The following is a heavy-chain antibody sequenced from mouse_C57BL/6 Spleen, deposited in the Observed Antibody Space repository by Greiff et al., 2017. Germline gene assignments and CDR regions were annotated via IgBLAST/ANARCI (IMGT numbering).Heavy chain of an antibody. CDR3: AHSNYRYYAMDY. CDR1: GYAFSSSW. Sequence: QVQLQQSGPELVKPGASVKISCKASGYAFSSSWMNWVKQRPGKGLEWIGRIYPGDGDTNYNGKFKGKATLTADKSSSTAYMQLSSLTSEDSAVXFCAHSNYRYYAMDYWGQGTSVTVSS. CDR2: IYPGDGDT. J-gene: IGHJ4*01. D-gene: IGHD2-5*01. V-gene: IGHV1-82*01.